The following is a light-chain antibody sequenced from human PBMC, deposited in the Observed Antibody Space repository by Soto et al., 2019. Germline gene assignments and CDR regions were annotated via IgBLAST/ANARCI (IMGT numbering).Light chain of an antibody. V-gene: IGKV1-39*01. CDR2: GAS. CDR3: QQSYSAPYT. CDR1: QSITKS. J-gene: IGKJ2*01. Sequence: DIQMTQSPSSQAASVGDRVTITCRASQSITKSLNWYQQKPGKAPKLLINGASTWQGGVPSRFSGSGSGTDFTLTISSLQPEDFTTYYCQQSYSAPYTFGQGTKLEI.